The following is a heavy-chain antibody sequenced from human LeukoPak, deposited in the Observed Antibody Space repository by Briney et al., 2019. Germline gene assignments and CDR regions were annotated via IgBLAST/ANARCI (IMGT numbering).Heavy chain of an antibody. V-gene: IGHV1-2*02. CDR2: IKADSGDT. Sequence: ASVTVSCKASGYIFTAYYLHWVRQAPGQGPEWMGWIKADSGDTNYARKFQGRVTMTRGTSITTVYMELSSLTSDDTAVYYCTRIGDGYPYWGQGSLVTVS. CDR3: TRIGDGYPY. J-gene: IGHJ4*02. CDR1: GYIFTAYY. D-gene: IGHD5-24*01.